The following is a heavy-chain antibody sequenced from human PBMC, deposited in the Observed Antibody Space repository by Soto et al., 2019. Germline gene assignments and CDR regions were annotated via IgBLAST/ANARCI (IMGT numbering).Heavy chain of an antibody. CDR3: ARHLHPDYTTDV. V-gene: IGHV5-51*01. CDR1: GYSFTNYW. J-gene: IGHJ6*02. CDR2: IYPGDSDI. Sequence: GESRKSSCKGSGYSFTNYWIGWVRQMPGKGLEWMGIIYPGDSDIRYSPSFQGQVTISADKSIGTAYLQWSSLKASDTAMYYCARHLHPDYTTDVWGQGTTVTVSS.